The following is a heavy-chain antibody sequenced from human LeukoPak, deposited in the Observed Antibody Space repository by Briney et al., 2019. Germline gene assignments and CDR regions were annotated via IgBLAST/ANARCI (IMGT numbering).Heavy chain of an antibody. CDR3: AKVSRTFDY. CDR1: GFTFTNYA. D-gene: IGHD6-13*01. Sequence: GGSLRLSCAASGFTFTNYAMSWVRQAPGKGLEWVSAIRGSGGNTYYADSVKGRFTISRDNSKNTLYLQMNSLRAEDTAVYYCAKVSRTFDYWGQGTLVTVSS. CDR2: IRGSGGNT. V-gene: IGHV3-23*01. J-gene: IGHJ4*02.